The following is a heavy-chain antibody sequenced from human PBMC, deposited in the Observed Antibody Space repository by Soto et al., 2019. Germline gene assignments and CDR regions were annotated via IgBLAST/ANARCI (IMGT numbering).Heavy chain of an antibody. J-gene: IGHJ6*02. CDR3: ARAGNRYYYYGMDV. CDR2: IYHSGST. CDR1: GGSISSGGYS. V-gene: IGHV4-30-2*01. Sequence: SETLSLTCAVSGGSISSGGYSWSWIRQPPGKGLEWIGYIYHSGSTCYNPSLKSRVTISVDRSKNQFSLKLSSVTAADTAVYYCARAGNRYYYYGMDVWGQGTTVTVSS.